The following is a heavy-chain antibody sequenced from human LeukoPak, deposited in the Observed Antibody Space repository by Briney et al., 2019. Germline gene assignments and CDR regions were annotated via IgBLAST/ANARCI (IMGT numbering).Heavy chain of an antibody. CDR1: GFDFRSYS. V-gene: IGHV3-74*01. J-gene: IGHJ5*02. Sequence: PGGSLRLSCVASGFDFRSYSMNWVRQAPGKGLVWVSRINSDGSSTNYADSVKGRFTISRDNAKNTLYLQMNSLRAEDTAVYWCARGFYASGNTNNWFDPWGQGTLVTVSS. CDR3: ARGFYASGNTNNWFDP. D-gene: IGHD3-10*01. CDR2: INSDGSST.